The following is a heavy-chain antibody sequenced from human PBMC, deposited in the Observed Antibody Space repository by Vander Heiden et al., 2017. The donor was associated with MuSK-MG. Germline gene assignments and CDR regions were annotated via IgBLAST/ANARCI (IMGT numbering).Heavy chain of an antibody. D-gene: IGHD1-26*01. Sequence: RSIYHSGSTYYNPSLKSRVTISVDTSKNQFSLKLSSVTAADTAVYYCARHYRGSYPDDAFDIWGQGTMVTVSS. J-gene: IGHJ3*02. CDR3: ARHYRGSYPDDAFDI. V-gene: IGHV4-38-2*01. CDR2: IYHSGST.